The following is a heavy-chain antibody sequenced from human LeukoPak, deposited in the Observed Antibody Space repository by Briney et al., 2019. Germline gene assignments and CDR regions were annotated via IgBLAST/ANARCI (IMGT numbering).Heavy chain of an antibody. CDR2: ISVSGGST. CDR1: GFTFSSYA. D-gene: IGHD4-17*01. CDR3: ARDPYGDYVFDY. J-gene: IGHJ4*02. V-gene: IGHV3-23*01. Sequence: GGSLRLSCAASGFTFSSYAMSWVRQAPEKGLEWVSGISVSGGSTYYADSVKGRFTISRDNSKNTLYLRMNSLRAEDTAVYYCARDPYGDYVFDYWGQGTLVTVSS.